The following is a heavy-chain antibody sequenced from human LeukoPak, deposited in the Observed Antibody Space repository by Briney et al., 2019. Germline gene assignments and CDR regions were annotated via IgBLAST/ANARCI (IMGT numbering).Heavy chain of an antibody. V-gene: IGHV1-8*01. CDR3: ARHAAGSSGWSTHQRAFDI. Sequence: GASVKVSCKASGYTFTSYDINWVRQATGQGLEWMGWMNPNSGNTGYAQKFQGRVTMTRNTSISTAYMELSSLRSEDTAVYYCARHAAGSSGWSTHQRAFDIWGQGTMVTVSS. CDR2: MNPNSGNT. CDR1: GYTFTSYD. J-gene: IGHJ3*02. D-gene: IGHD3-10*01.